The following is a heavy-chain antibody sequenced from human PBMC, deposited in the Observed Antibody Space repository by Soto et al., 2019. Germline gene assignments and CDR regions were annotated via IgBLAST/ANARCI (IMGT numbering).Heavy chain of an antibody. V-gene: IGHV3-30-3*01. CDR3: ARVRYCSDNSCYSWFDY. CDR2: ISYDGSNK. J-gene: IGHJ4*02. CDR1: GFTFSSYA. D-gene: IGHD2-15*01. Sequence: GRSLRLSCAASGFTFSSYAMHWVRQAPGKGLEWVAVISYDGSNKYYADSVKGRFTISRDNSKNTLYLQMNSLRAEDTAVYYCARVRYCSDNSCYSWFDYWGQGTLVTVSX.